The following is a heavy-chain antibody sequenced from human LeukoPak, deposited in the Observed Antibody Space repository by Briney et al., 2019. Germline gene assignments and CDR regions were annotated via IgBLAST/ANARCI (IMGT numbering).Heavy chain of an antibody. D-gene: IGHD5-12*01. Sequence: GGSLRLSCAASGFTFSSYWMHWVRQAPGKGLVWVSRINSDGSSITYADSVKGRFSISRDNAKNTLYLQMNSLRVEDTAVYYCAREGRVSGYDFDCWGQGTLVTVSS. CDR2: INSDGSSI. V-gene: IGHV3-74*03. J-gene: IGHJ4*02. CDR1: GFTFSSYW. CDR3: AREGRVSGYDFDC.